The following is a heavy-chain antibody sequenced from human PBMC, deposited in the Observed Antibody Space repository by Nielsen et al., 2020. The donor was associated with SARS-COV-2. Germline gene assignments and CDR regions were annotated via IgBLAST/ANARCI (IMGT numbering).Heavy chain of an antibody. CDR3: ARDSSGTYRRVDY. D-gene: IGHD3-22*01. V-gene: IGHV1-46*01. CDR1: GYIFTGYY. CDR2: INPTNGGT. Sequence: ASVKVSCKASGYIFTGYYMHWVRQAPGQGLEWMGLINPTNGGTTYAQKFLGTVTMTRDTSTSTVYMELSSLRSDDTAVYYCARDSSGTYRRVDYWGQGTLVTVSS. J-gene: IGHJ4*02.